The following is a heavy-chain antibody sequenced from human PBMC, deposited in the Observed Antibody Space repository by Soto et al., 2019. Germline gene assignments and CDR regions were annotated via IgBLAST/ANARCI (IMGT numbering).Heavy chain of an antibody. CDR1: GLTFRNAW. CDR2: IKSKTDGGTT. Sequence: GGSLRLSCAASGLTFRNAWMNWVRQAXGKGLEWVGRIKSKTDGGTTDYAAPVKGRXTISREDSKNTLYLQMNSLKTEDTAVXXXPTXXRYSSSSDRSWFEPGGEGTL. V-gene: IGHV3-15*07. D-gene: IGHD6-13*01. J-gene: IGHJ5*02. CDR3: PTXXRYSSSSDRSWFEP.